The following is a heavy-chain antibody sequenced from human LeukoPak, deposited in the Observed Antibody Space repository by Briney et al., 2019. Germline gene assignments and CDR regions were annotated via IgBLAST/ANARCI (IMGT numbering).Heavy chain of an antibody. J-gene: IGHJ4*02. CDR3: ARDIVEPTAAGRYFDH. CDR2: IRFDGNDE. D-gene: IGHD2-21*01. CDR1: GFILGSYG. V-gene: IGHV3-30*02. Sequence: PGGSLRLSCATSGFILGSYGMHWVRQAPGKGLEWVAYIRFDGNDEFYADSVKGRFTISRDNFKNSLYLQMISLTTEDTAVYFCARDIVEPTAAGRYFDHWGQGTLVTVSS.